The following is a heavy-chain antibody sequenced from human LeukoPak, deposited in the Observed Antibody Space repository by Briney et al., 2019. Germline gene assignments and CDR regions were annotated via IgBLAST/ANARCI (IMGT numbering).Heavy chain of an antibody. CDR3: ARLGDRTRAYYLDH. J-gene: IGHJ5*02. V-gene: IGHV4-34*01. CDR1: GGSFSGYY. D-gene: IGHD3-22*01. Sequence: PSETLSLTCAVYGGSFSGYYWNWIRQPPGKGLEWIGEINHSERTYYNPSLKSRVIISVDTSKNQFSLKLTSVTAADTALYYCARLGDRTRAYYLDHWGQGTLVTVSS. CDR2: INHSERT.